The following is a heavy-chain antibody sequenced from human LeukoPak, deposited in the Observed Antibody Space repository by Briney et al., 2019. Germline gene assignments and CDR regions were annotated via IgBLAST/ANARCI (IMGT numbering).Heavy chain of an antibody. D-gene: IGHD1-26*01. CDR1: GGTFSSYA. V-gene: IGHV1-69*13. Sequence: SVKVSCKASGGTFSSYAISWVRQAPGQGLEWMGGIIPIFGTANYAQKFQGRVTITADESTSTAYMELSSLRSEDTAVYYCARRALYSGSYPSTGDAFDIWGQGTMVTVSS. CDR3: ARRALYSGSYPSTGDAFDI. J-gene: IGHJ3*02. CDR2: IIPIFGTA.